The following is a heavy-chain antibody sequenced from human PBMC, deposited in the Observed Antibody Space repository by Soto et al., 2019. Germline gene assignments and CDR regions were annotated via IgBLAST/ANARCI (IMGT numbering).Heavy chain of an antibody. J-gene: IGHJ4*02. CDR2: IWYDGSNK. Sequence: PGGSLRLSCAVSGFTFSSYGMHWVRQAPGKGLEWVTIIWYDGSNKYYADTVMGRFTISRDNSRNTLYLQMNSLRAEDTAVYYCARSLTSFDFGDYFDSWGQGTLVTVSS. CDR1: GFTFSSYG. V-gene: IGHV3-33*01. D-gene: IGHD4-17*01. CDR3: ARSLTSFDFGDYFDS.